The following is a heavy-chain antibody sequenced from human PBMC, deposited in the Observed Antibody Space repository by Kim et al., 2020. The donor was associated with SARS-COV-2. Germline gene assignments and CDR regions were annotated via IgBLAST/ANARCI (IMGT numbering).Heavy chain of an antibody. J-gene: IGHJ4*02. CDR3: AKILRWFGELLSDY. V-gene: IGHV3-30*02. D-gene: IGHD3-10*01. Sequence: ADSMKGRFPTTRDNSKNTLYLQMNSLRAEDTAVYYCAKILRWFGELLSDYWGQGTLVTVSS.